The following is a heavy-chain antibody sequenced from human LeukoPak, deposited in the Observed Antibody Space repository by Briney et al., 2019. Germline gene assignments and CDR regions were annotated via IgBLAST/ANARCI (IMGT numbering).Heavy chain of an antibody. V-gene: IGHV1-8*01. CDR1: GYTFTSYD. CDR2: MNPNSGNT. J-gene: IGHJ4*02. Sequence: ASVKVSCKASGYTFTSYDINWVRQATGQGLEWMGWMNPNSGNTGYAQKFQGRVTMTRNTSISTAYMELSSLRSEDTAVYYCATHRTYYYDSSGYYQYYFDYWGQGTLVTVSS. D-gene: IGHD3-22*01. CDR3: ATHRTYYYDSSGYYQYYFDY.